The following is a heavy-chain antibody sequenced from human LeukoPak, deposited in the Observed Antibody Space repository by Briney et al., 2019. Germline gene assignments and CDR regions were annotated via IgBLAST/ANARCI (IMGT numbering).Heavy chain of an antibody. CDR3: ARRTLFGVIKPPDY. CDR1: GFTFSSFA. Sequence: QSGGSLRLSCAASGFTFSSFAMSWVRQAPGQGLEWVSSISSTAATTYYADSVRGRFTISRDNAMNTLYLQLSSLRVEDTAVYYCARRTLFGVIKPPDYWGQGTLVTVSS. V-gene: IGHV3-23*01. J-gene: IGHJ4*02. CDR2: ISSTAATT. D-gene: IGHD3-3*01.